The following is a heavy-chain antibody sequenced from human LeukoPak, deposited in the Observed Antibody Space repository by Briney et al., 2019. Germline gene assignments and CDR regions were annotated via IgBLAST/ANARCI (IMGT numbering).Heavy chain of an antibody. J-gene: IGHJ4*02. D-gene: IGHD2-21*01. Sequence: GESLQISCKASGYSFTNYWIGWVRQMPGKGLEWMGIIYPGDSDTRYSPSFQGRVTISVDRSINTAYLQWTSLKASDTAIYYCARQAYFDFWGQGTLVSVSS. CDR3: ARQAYFDF. CDR1: GYSFTNYW. V-gene: IGHV5-51*01. CDR2: IYPGDSDT.